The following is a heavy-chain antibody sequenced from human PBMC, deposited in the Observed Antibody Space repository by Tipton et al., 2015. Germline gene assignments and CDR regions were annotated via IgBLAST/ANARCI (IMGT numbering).Heavy chain of an antibody. J-gene: IGHJ5*02. CDR3: ARFSPLLLYFDWLSGWFDP. CDR2: IHYSGTA. V-gene: IGHV4-31*03. D-gene: IGHD3-9*01. Sequence: TLSLTCTVSGGSISSGDYYWSWIRQRPGKGLEWIGLIHYSGTAFYNPSLKIRVSLSVHTSQNQFSLRLSSVTAADTAVYYCARFSPLLLYFDWLSGWFDPWGQGTLVTVSS. CDR1: GGSISSGDYY.